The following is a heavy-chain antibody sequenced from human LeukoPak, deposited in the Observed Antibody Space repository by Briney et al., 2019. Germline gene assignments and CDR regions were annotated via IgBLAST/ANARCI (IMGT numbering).Heavy chain of an antibody. V-gene: IGHV4-59*01. J-gene: IGHJ6*02. CDR1: GGSISSYY. Sequence: SETLSLTCTVSGGSISSYYWSWIRQPPGKGLEWIGYIYYSGSTNYNPSLKSRVTISVGTSKNQFSLKLSSVTAADTAVYYCARVSDYYYGMDVWGQGTTVTVSS. CDR3: ARVSDYYYGMDV. CDR2: IYYSGST.